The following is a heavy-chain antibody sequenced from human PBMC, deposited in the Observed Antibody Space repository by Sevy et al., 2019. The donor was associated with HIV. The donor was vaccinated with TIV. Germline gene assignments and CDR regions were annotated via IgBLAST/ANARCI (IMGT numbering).Heavy chain of an antibody. D-gene: IGHD3-3*01. CDR3: AHGTIFGVFKPFDY. CDR1: GFSLSTSGVG. J-gene: IGHJ4*02. V-gene: IGHV2-5*02. Sequence: SGPTLVKPTQTLTLTCTFSGFSLSTSGVGVGWIRQPPGKALEWLALIYWDDDKRYSPSLKSRLTITKDTSKNQVVLTMTNMDPVDTATYYCAHGTIFGVFKPFDYWGQGTLVTVSS. CDR2: IYWDDDK.